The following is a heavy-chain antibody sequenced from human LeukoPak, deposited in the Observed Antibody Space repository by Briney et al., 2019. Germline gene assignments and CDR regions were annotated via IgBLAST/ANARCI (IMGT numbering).Heavy chain of an antibody. CDR1: GYSFTDKY. V-gene: IGHV1-2*02. D-gene: IGHD3-9*01. CDR3: ARDEEGSILTGYLDY. J-gene: IGHJ4*02. CDR2: INPNSGGT. Sequence: ASVKVSCKASGYSFTDKYMHWVRQAPGQGLEWMGWINPNSGGTNYAQKLQGRVTMTTDTSTSTAYMELRSLRSDDTAVYYCARDEEGSILTGYLDYWGQGTLVTVSS.